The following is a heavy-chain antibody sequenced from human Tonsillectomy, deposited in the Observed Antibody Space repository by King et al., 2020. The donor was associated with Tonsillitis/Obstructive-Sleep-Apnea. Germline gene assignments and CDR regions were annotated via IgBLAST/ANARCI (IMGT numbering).Heavy chain of an antibody. CDR3: ARLQYDSSGYYIYFDY. J-gene: IGHJ4*02. V-gene: IGHV3-48*03. CDR2: ISSSGSTI. D-gene: IGHD3-22*01. CDR1: GFTFSSYE. Sequence: VQLVESGGGLVQPGGSLRLSCAASGFTFSSYEMNWVRQAPGKGLEWVSYISSSGSTIYYADSVKGRFTISRDNAKNSLYLQMNSLRAEDTAVYYCARLQYDSSGYYIYFDYWGQGTLVTVSS.